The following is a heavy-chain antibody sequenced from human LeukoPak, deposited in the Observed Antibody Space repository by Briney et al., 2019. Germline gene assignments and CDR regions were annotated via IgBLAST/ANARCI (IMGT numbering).Heavy chain of an antibody. D-gene: IGHD1-26*01. J-gene: IGHJ4*02. CDR3: AALDSGNYYGDY. CDR1: GFTFDDYA. V-gene: IGHV3-9*01. Sequence: LSCAAXGFTFDDYAMHWVRQAPGQGLEWVSGISWNSGSIGYADSVKGRFTISRDNAKNSLYLQMNSLRPEDTALYYCAALDSGNYYGDYWGQGTLVTVSS. CDR2: ISWNSGSI.